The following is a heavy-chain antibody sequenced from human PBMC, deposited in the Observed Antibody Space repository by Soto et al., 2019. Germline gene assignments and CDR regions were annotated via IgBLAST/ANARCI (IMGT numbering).Heavy chain of an antibody. CDR3: ASPFKYGSSDFDS. J-gene: IGHJ4*02. CDR1: GYTFTGHF. Sequence: QVQLVQSGAEVKKPGASVKVSCKASGYTFTGHFMHLVRQAPGQGLEWMGGINPNSGGTNSAQKGLGRGTMTRDTSISTAYMELNRLRSDDTAVYYCASPFKYGSSDFDSWGQGTRITVSS. V-gene: IGHV1-2*02. CDR2: INPNSGGT. D-gene: IGHD4-17*01.